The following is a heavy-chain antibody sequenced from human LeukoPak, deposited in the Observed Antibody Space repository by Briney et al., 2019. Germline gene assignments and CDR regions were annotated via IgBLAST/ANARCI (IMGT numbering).Heavy chain of an antibody. CDR3: AKALWFGEVRTRGMGV. CDR1: GFTFSSYG. J-gene: IGHJ6*04. V-gene: IGHV3-30*18. CDR2: ISYDGSNK. Sequence: PGGSLRLSCAASGFTFSSYGMHWARQAPGKGLEWVAVISYDGSNKYYADSVKGRFTISRDNSKNTLYLQMNSLRAEDTAVYYCAKALWFGEVRTRGMGVWGKGTTVTVSS. D-gene: IGHD3-10*01.